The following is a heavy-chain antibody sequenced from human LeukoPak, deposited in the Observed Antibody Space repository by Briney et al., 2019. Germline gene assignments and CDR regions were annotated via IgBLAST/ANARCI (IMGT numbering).Heavy chain of an antibody. V-gene: IGHV3-33*01. CDR3: ARGHDILTGYYFDY. CDR2: IWYDGSNK. CDR1: GFIFSSYG. D-gene: IGHD3-9*01. J-gene: IGHJ4*02. Sequence: PGGSLRLSRAASGFIFSSYGMHWVRQAPGKGLEWVAVIWYDGSNKYYADSVKGRFTISRDNSKNTLYLQMNSLRAEDTAVYYCARGHDILTGYYFDYWGQGTLVTVSS.